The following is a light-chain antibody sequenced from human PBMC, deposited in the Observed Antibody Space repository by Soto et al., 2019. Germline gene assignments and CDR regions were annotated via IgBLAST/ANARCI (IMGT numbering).Light chain of an antibody. Sequence: EIVLTQSPGTLSLSPGERATLSCRASQSVDSTYLAWYQQKPGQAPRLLIYAASSRAAGIPDRFSGSGSGTDFTLTISRLEPEDFAVYYCQQYDTSPPLYTFGQGTQLEIK. J-gene: IGKJ2*01. CDR1: QSVDSTY. CDR3: QQYDTSPPLYT. CDR2: AAS. V-gene: IGKV3-20*01.